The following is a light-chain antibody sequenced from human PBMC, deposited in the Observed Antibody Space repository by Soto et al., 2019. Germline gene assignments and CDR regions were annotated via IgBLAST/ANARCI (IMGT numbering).Light chain of an antibody. J-gene: IGLJ1*01. CDR3: YSYAGSHNV. V-gene: IGLV2-8*01. CDR2: EVN. Sequence: QSALTQPPSASGSPGQSVTISCTGTSSDVGGYNYVSWYQQQPGRAPRLMIYEVNKRPSGVPDRFSGSKSGDTASLTVSGLQAEDEADYYCYSYAGSHNVFGTGTKLTVL. CDR1: SSDVGGYNY.